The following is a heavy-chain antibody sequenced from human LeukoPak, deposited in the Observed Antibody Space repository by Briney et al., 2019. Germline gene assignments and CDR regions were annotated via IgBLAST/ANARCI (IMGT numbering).Heavy chain of an antibody. CDR3: ARQAYCGGDCYYYYMDV. D-gene: IGHD2-21*01. CDR2: LNPNSGGT. J-gene: IGHJ6*03. V-gene: IGHV1-2*02. Sequence: GASVKVSCKASGYTFTSYGISWVRQAPGQGLEWMGWLNPNSGGTNYAQKFQGRVTMTRDTSISTPYMELSRLRSDDTAVYYCARQAYCGGDCYYYYMDVWGKGTTVTVSS. CDR1: GYTFTSYG.